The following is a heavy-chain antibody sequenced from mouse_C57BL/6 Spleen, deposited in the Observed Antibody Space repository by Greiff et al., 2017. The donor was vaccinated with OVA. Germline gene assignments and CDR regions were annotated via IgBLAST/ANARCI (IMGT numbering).Heavy chain of an antibody. J-gene: IGHJ4*01. CDR1: GYAFSSYW. V-gene: IGHV1-80*01. CDR3: ARPAGSYAMDY. Sequence: QVQLKESGAELVKPGASVKISCKASGYAFSSYWMNWVKQRPGTGLEWIGQIYPGDGDTNYNGKFKGKATLTADKSSRTAYMQLSSLTSEESAVYFCARPAGSYAMDYWGQGTSVTVSS. CDR2: IYPGDGDT.